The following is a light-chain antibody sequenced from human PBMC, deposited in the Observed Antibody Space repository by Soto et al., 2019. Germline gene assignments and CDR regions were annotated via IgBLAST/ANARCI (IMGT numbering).Light chain of an antibody. J-gene: IGKJ1*01. Sequence: EIVLTRSPGTLSLSPGERATLSCRASQSVSSNYLTWYQQKPGQAPRLLIYGASSRATGIPDRFSGSGSGTDFTLTISRLEPEDFAVYYCQQYGSSPRTFGQGTKVDI. CDR1: QSVSSNY. V-gene: IGKV3-20*01. CDR3: QQYGSSPRT. CDR2: GAS.